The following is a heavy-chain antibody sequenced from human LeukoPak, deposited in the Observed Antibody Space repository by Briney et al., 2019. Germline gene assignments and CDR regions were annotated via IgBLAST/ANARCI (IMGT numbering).Heavy chain of an antibody. V-gene: IGHV4-4*02. D-gene: IGHD6-19*01. CDR1: GGSISSSNW. Sequence: PSGTLSLTCAVSGGSISSSNWWRWDRKPPRQRLEPHGENSHSGITNYNPSLNSPYTISVDKSKTQSYLKLSSVTAADTAVYYCARHRRGIAVGRGPYYFDYWGQGTLVTVSS. CDR2: NSHSGIT. J-gene: IGHJ4*02. CDR3: ARHRRGIAVGRGPYYFDY.